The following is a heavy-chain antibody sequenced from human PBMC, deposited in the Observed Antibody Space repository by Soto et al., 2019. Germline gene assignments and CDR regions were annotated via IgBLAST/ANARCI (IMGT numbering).Heavy chain of an antibody. J-gene: IGHJ5*02. D-gene: IGHD3-16*02. CDR2: IKQDESNK. CDR1: GFRFRDYW. V-gene: IGHV3-7*03. CDR3: AAYCYTMTCTHFHGYS. Sequence: EVQLVESGGGLVQTGGSLRLSCAVSGFRFRDYWMSWVRQAPGKGLEWVANIKQDESNKYYVDSVKGRFTISRDNAKNALYLQMNSLRVEDTAVYYCAAYCYTMTCTHFHGYSWGQGTQATVSS.